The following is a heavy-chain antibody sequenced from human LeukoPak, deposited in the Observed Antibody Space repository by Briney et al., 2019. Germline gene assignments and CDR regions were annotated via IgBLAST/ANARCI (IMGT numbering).Heavy chain of an antibody. Sequence: SETLSLTCTVSGGSISSYYWSWTRQPPGKGLEWIGYIYYSGSTNYNPSLKSRVTISVDTSKNQFSLKLSSVTAADTAVYYCARDVGYCSSTSCWAYGMDVWGKGTTVTVSS. J-gene: IGHJ6*04. CDR3: ARDVGYCSSTSCWAYGMDV. CDR2: IYYSGST. V-gene: IGHV4-59*01. D-gene: IGHD2-2*01. CDR1: GGSISSYY.